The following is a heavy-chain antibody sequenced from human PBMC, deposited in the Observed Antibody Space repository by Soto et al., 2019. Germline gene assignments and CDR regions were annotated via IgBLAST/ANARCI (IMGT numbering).Heavy chain of an antibody. CDR2: ISARGTST. CDR3: ARYDFWAEDY. D-gene: IGHD3-3*01. V-gene: IGHV3-23*01. J-gene: IGHJ4*02. Sequence: EVQLLESGGGLVQPGGSLRLSCAASGFTFSNYAMSWVRQAPGKGLDWVSGISARGTSTYYADSVKGRFTVSRDNSKNTLHLHMNSLRAEDTAVYYCARYDFWAEDYWGQGTLVTVSS. CDR1: GFTFSNYA.